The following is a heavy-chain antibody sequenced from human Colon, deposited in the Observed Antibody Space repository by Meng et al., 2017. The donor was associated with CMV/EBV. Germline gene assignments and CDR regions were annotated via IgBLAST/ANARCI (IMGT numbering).Heavy chain of an antibody. Sequence: GGSLRLSCAASGFTFRNYAMSWARQAPGKGLEWVASISGIGGVTYYADSVKGRFTIFKGDSRSAVSLQMNSLRVDDTAVYFCAKTLYAVPAAIANDGFDVWGQGTMVTVSS. D-gene: IGHD2-2*01. CDR2: ISGIGGVT. CDR3: AKTLYAVPAAIANDGFDV. J-gene: IGHJ3*01. CDR1: GFTFRNYA. V-gene: IGHV3-23*01.